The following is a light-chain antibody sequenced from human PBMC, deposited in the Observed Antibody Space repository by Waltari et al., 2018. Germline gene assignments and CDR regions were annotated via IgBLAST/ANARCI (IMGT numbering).Light chain of an antibody. CDR1: QRVLYSSNNKNY. CDR2: WAS. J-gene: IGKJ4*01. CDR3: QQYYSTALT. V-gene: IGKV4-1*01. Sequence: DIVMTQSPDSLAVSLGERATLNCKSSQRVLYSSNNKNYLAWYQQKPGQPPKLLIYWASTRESGVPDRFSGSGSGTDFTLTISSLQAEDVAVYYCQQYYSTALTFGGGTKVEIK.